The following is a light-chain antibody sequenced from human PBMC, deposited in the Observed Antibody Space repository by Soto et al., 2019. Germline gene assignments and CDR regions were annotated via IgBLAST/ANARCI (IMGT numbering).Light chain of an antibody. CDR2: DAS. V-gene: IGKV3-20*01. J-gene: IGKJ1*01. CDR1: QSIRKN. Sequence: EIVLTQSTGTLSLSTGERATLSCRASQSIRKNLGWYQHKPGQAPRLLIYDASGRAAGVLERFSGSGSGTDFPLNISRLEPEDFAVYYCQQYGGSSRTFGQGTKVEIK. CDR3: QQYGGSSRT.